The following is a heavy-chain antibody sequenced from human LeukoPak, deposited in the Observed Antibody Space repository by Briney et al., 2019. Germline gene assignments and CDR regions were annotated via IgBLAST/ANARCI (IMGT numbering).Heavy chain of an antibody. D-gene: IGHD3-9*01. CDR2: INPSGGST. CDR3: ARDPLYYDILTGYYNVNYFDY. J-gene: IGHJ4*02. Sequence: GASVKVSCKASGYTFTSYYMHWMRQAPGQGLEWMGIINPSGGSTSYAQKFQGRVTMTRDMSTSTAYMELRSLRSDDTAVYYCARDPLYYDILTGYYNVNYFDYWGQGTLVTVSS. V-gene: IGHV1-46*01. CDR1: GYTFTSYY.